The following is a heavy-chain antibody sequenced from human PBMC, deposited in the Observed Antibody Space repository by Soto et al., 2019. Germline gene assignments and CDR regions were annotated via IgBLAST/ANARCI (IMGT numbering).Heavy chain of an antibody. CDR3: ARVSSSGWYYYYYGMDV. J-gene: IGHJ6*02. Sequence: QVQLVQSGAEVKKPGASVKVSCKASGYTFTGYYMHWVRQAPGQGLEWMGWINPNSGGTNYAQKFQGWVTMTRDTSISTAYMELSRLRSDDTAVYYCARVSSSGWYYYYYGMDVWGQGTTVTVSS. CDR1: GYTFTGYY. V-gene: IGHV1-2*04. CDR2: INPNSGGT. D-gene: IGHD6-19*01.